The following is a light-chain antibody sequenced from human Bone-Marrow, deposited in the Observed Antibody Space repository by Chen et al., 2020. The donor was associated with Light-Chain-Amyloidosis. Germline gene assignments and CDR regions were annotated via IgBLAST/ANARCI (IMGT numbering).Light chain of an antibody. CDR3: QVWDRSSDRPV. Sequence: SYVLTQPSSVSVAPGQTATIACGGNNIGSTSVHWYQQTPGQAPLLVVSDDSDRPSGIPERLSGSNSGNTATMTSGGVEAGDEADYYCQVWDRSSDRPVFGGGTKLTVL. CDR1: NIGSTS. V-gene: IGLV3-21*02. J-gene: IGLJ3*02. CDR2: DDS.